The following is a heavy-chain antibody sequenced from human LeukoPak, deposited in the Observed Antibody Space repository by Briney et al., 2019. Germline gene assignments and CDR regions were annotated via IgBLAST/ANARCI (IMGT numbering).Heavy chain of an antibody. D-gene: IGHD3-10*01. Sequence: LSLTCAVYGGSFSGYYWSWIRQPPGKGLEWVAVISYDGSNTYYADSVKGRFTISRDNSKNMLYLQMNSLRAEDTAVYYCAKPYYYGSRSYMDYWGQGTLVTVSS. CDR3: AKPYYYGSRSYMDY. V-gene: IGHV3-30*18. J-gene: IGHJ4*02. CDR1: GGSFSGYY. CDR2: ISYDGSNT.